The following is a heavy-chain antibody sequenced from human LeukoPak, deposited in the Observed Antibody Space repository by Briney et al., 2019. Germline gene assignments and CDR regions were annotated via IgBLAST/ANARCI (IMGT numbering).Heavy chain of an antibody. CDR2: ISGSGGST. V-gene: IGHV3-23*01. D-gene: IGHD3-10*01. J-gene: IGHJ4*02. CDR3: AKYGSGRNYFDY. CDR1: GFTFSSYA. Sequence: GGSLRLSCAASGFTFSSYAMTWVRQAPGKGLEWVSAISGSGGSTYYADSVKGRFTISRDNSKNTLYLQMNSLRAEDTAVYYCAKYGSGRNYFDYWGQRTLVTVSS.